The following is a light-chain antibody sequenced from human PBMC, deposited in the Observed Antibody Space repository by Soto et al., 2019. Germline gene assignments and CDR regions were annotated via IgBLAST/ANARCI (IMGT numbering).Light chain of an antibody. V-gene: IGKV3-20*01. J-gene: IGKJ1*01. CDR1: QTLTNTY. Sequence: EIVLTQSPGTLSLSPGERAILPCRASQTLTNTYLAWYQQKPGQAPRLLIFDASTRATGIPDRFSGSGSGTDFTLTISRLEPEDFAVYCCQLYGVSPKTFGQGTNVEVK. CDR2: DAS. CDR3: QLYGVSPKT.